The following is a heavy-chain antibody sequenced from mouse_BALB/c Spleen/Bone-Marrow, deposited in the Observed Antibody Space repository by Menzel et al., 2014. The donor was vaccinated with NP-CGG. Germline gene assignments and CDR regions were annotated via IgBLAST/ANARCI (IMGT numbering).Heavy chain of an antibody. D-gene: IGHD2-1*01. CDR1: GYTFTDYN. Sequence: EVKLVESGPELVKPGASVKISCKASGYTFTDYNMHWMKQSHGKSLEWIGYIYPYNGGTGYNQKFKNKATLTVDSSSSTAYMELRSLTSEDSAVYSCARRDGNYVGYFDYWGQGTTLTVSS. V-gene: IGHV1S29*02. CDR2: IYPYNGGT. CDR3: ARRDGNYVGYFDY. J-gene: IGHJ2*01.